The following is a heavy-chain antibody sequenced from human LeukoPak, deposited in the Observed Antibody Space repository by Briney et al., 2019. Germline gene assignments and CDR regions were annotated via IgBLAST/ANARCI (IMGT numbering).Heavy chain of an antibody. CDR1: GFTFSSYA. J-gene: IGHJ6*02. CDR3: AKDGGPGIAVAGLYYYYYYGMDV. V-gene: IGHV3-30-3*01. CDR2: ISYDGSNK. D-gene: IGHD6-19*01. Sequence: GGSLRLSCAASGFTFSSYAMHWVRQAPGKGLEWVAVISYDGSNKYYADSVKGRFTISRDNSKNTLYLQMNSLRAEDTAVYYCAKDGGPGIAVAGLYYYYYYGMDVWGQGTTVTVSS.